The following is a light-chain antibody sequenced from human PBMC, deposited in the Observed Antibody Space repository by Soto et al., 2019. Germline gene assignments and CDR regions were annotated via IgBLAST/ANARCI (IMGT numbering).Light chain of an antibody. CDR3: QQYVSSPWA. J-gene: IGKJ1*01. Sequence: IQSAQSPGTLSLSPGESATLSCRASQSVSSSFLAWYQQKAGQAPRLLIYGASRRATGIPDRFSGSGSGTDFTLTISRLEPEDFAVYYCQQYVSSPWAFGQGTKVDIK. CDR1: QSVSSSF. CDR2: GAS. V-gene: IGKV3-20*01.